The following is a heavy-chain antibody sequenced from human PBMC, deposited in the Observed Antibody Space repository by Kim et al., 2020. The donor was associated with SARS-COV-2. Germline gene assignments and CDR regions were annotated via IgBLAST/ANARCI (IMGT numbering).Heavy chain of an antibody. J-gene: IGHJ6*02. CDR3: ADSYPDYYYYGMDV. Sequence: AQKFQSRVTITADESTSTAYMELSSLRSEDTAVYYCADSYPDYYYYGMDVWGQGTTVTVSS. D-gene: IGHD3-16*02. V-gene: IGHV1-69*01.